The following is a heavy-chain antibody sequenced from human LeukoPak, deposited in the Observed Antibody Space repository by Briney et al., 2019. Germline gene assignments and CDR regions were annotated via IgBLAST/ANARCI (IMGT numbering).Heavy chain of an antibody. J-gene: IGHJ3*02. CDR1: GGSISSYY. CDR2: IYYSGST. CDR3: ARLVGATEAFDI. V-gene: IGHV4-59*01. D-gene: IGHD1-26*01. Sequence: NSSESLSLTCIVSGGSISSYYWSWIRQPPGRGLERIGYIYYSGSTNYNPSLKSRVTISVDTSKNQFSLKVSSVTDADTAVYFCARLVGATEAFDIWGQGTMVTVSS.